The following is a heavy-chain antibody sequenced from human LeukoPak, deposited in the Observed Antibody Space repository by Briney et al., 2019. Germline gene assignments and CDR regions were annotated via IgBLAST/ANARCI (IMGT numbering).Heavy chain of an antibody. CDR1: GFTFSSYA. Sequence: GGSLRLSCAASGFTFSSYAMSWVRQAPGKGLECVSSISRGGGAYTYYADSVKGRFTISRDDSRNTLYLQMNSLRAEDTAVYYCSKKGQADSDGKPDWGQGTLVTVSS. V-gene: IGHV3-23*01. J-gene: IGHJ4*02. CDR2: ISRGGGAYT. CDR3: SKKGQADSDGKPD. D-gene: IGHD5-18*01.